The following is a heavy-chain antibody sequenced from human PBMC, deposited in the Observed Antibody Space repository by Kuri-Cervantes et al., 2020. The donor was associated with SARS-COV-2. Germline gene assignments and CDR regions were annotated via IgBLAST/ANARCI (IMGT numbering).Heavy chain of an antibody. CDR3: ARIPPNQYSSGWFDWFDP. Sequence: ASVKVSCKASGYTFTSYGISWVRQAPGQGLEWMGWISAYNGNTNYAQKLQGRVTMTTDTSTSTAYMELRSLRSDDTAVYYCARIPPNQYSSGWFDWFDPWGQGTLVTVSS. V-gene: IGHV1-18*04. CDR2: ISAYNGNT. J-gene: IGHJ5*02. CDR1: GYTFTSYG. D-gene: IGHD6-19*01.